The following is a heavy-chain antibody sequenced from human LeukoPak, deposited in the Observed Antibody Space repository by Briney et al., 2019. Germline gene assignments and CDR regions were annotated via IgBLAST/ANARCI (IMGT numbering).Heavy chain of an antibody. D-gene: IGHD4-11*01. CDR3: AIDLFTVEFRPFDI. Sequence: GGSLRLSCAASGFTFSNYGMDWVRQAPGKGLEWVAVIWYEGSNKYYADSVKGRFTISRDNSKNTLYLQMNSLRAEDTAVYYCAIDLFTVEFRPFDIWGQGTMVTVSS. J-gene: IGHJ3*02. CDR2: IWYEGSNK. CDR1: GFTFSNYG. V-gene: IGHV3-30*02.